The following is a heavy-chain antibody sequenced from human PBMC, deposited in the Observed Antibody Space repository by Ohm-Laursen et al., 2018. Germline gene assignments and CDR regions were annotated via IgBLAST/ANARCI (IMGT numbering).Heavy chain of an antibody. D-gene: IGHD3-22*01. V-gene: IGHV3-72*01. CDR1: AFTVSSYY. J-gene: IGHJ4*02. Sequence: SLRLSCAASAFTVSSYYMSWVRQAPGKGLEWVGRTRNKANSYTTEYAASVKGRFTISRDDSKNSVYLQMNSLKTEDTAVYYCARAFYGTSGYYDYCGQGVLVTVSS. CDR2: TRNKANSYTT. CDR3: ARAFYGTSGYYDY.